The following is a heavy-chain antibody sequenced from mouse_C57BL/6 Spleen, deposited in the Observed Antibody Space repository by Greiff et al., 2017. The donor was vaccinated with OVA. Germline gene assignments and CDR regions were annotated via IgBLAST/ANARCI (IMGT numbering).Heavy chain of an antibody. CDR1: GFTFSSYA. Sequence: DVKLVESGAGLVKPGGSLKLSCAASGFTFSSYAMSWVRQTPEKRLEWVAYISSGGDYIYYADTVKGRFTISSDNARNTLYLQMSSLKSEDTAMYYCTRDRTTVPFDYWGQGTTLTVSS. CDR3: TRDRTTVPFDY. V-gene: IGHV5-9-1*02. J-gene: IGHJ2*01. D-gene: IGHD1-1*01. CDR2: ISSGGDYI.